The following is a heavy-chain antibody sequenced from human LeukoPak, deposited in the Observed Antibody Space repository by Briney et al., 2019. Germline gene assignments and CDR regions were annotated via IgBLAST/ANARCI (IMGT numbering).Heavy chain of an antibody. CDR2: IIPIFGTA. Sequence: SVKVSCKASGGTFISYAISWVRQAPGQGLEWMGGIIPIFGTANYAQKFQGRVTITADESTSTAYMELSSLRSEDTAVYYCARDGLRYSSGWYWFDPWGQGTLVTVSS. CDR3: ARDGLRYSSGWYWFDP. V-gene: IGHV1-69*13. D-gene: IGHD6-19*01. CDR1: GGTFISYA. J-gene: IGHJ5*02.